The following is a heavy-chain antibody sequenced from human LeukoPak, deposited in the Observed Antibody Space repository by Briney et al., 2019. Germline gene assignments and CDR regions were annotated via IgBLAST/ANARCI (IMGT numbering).Heavy chain of an antibody. CDR3: ARVGEYYYDLGGDY. J-gene: IGHJ4*02. D-gene: IGHD3-22*01. Sequence: GGSLRLSCAASGFTFSSYEMNWVRPAPGKGLEWVSYISSSGSTIYYADSVKGRFTISRDNAKNSLYLQMNSLRAEDTAVYYCARVGEYYYDLGGDYWGQGTLVTVSS. CDR2: ISSSGSTI. CDR1: GFTFSSYE. V-gene: IGHV3-48*03.